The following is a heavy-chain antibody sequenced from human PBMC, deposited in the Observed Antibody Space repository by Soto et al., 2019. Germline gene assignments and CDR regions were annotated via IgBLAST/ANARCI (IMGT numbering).Heavy chain of an antibody. J-gene: IGHJ4*02. D-gene: IGHD6-13*01. V-gene: IGHV1-58*02. Sequence: SVKLSCKASGVTFSSSAMHWVRQARGQRLEWIGWIVVGSGNTNYAQKFQERVTLTREMSTSTAYMELSSLRSEDTAVYYCAAELAAAGLFDYWGQGTLVTVSS. CDR3: AAELAAAGLFDY. CDR2: IVVGSGNT. CDR1: GVTFSSSA.